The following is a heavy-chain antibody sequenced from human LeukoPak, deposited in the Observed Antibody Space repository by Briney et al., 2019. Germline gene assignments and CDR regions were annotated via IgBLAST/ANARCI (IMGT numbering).Heavy chain of an antibody. Sequence: GGSLRLSCAASGFTFSSYSMNWVRQAPGKGLEWVSSISSSSSCIYYADSVKDRFTISRDNAKNSLYLQMNSLRAEDTAVYYCARDILYYYDSSHGAFDIWGQGTMVTVSS. V-gene: IGHV3-21*01. D-gene: IGHD3-22*01. CDR3: ARDILYYYDSSHGAFDI. J-gene: IGHJ3*02. CDR1: GFTFSSYS. CDR2: ISSSSSCI.